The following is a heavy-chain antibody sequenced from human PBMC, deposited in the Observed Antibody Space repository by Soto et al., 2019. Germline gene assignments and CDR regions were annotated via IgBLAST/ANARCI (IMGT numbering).Heavy chain of an antibody. D-gene: IGHD3-22*01. Sequence: PSETLSLTCAVSGYSISSGYYWGWLRQPPGKGLECIGSIYHGGSTYYNPSLNSRVTLSIDMTNIHVSLILNSVTAADTAVYYCARVGPWVPYYYDSSPYTFENWFDPWGQGTLVTVSS. CDR3: ARVGPWVPYYYDSSPYTFENWFDP. CDR2: IYHGGST. V-gene: IGHV4-38-2*01. CDR1: GYSISSGYY. J-gene: IGHJ5*02.